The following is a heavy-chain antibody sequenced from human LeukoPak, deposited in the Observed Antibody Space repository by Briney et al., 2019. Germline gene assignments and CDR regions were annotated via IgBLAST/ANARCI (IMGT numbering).Heavy chain of an antibody. CDR1: GGSISSGDHY. V-gene: IGHV4-30-4*01. CDR2: ITLYSDTT. Sequence: SETLSLTCSVSGGSISSGDHYWTWIRQPPGGGLEWMGFITLYSDTTSYNPSLKSRLMISIDTSKNRFSLTLTSVTAADTAVYFCARGFGYDFADYWGQGILVTVSS. D-gene: IGHD2-2*01. CDR3: ARGFGYDFADY. J-gene: IGHJ4*02.